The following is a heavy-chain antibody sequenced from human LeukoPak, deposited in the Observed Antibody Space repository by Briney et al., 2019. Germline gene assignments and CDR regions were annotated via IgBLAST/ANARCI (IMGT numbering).Heavy chain of an antibody. CDR2: MNPNSGNT. CDR3: ARGFSKDAFDI. V-gene: IGHV1-8*01. CDR1: AYTFTSYD. J-gene: IGHJ3*02. Sequence: ASVTVSCKASAYTFTSYDINWVRQAPGQGLEWMGWMNPNSGNTGYAQKFQGRVTMTRNTSISTPDMERSSLRSEDTAVYYCARGFSKDAFDIWGQGTMVTVSS. D-gene: IGHD2/OR15-2a*01.